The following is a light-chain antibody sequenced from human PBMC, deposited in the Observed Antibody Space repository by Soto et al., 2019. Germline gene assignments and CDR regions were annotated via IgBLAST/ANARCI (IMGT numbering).Light chain of an antibody. CDR2: DVS. J-gene: IGLJ3*02. V-gene: IGLV2-11*01. Sequence: QSAPTQPRSVSGSPGQSVTISCSGTSSDVGGYIYVSWYQQYPAKAPKVMIYDVSRRPSGVPDRFSGSKSGNTASLTISGLQAEDEAVYYCCSYAGNKTVVFGGGTKVTVL. CDR3: CSYAGNKTVV. CDR1: SSDVGGYIY.